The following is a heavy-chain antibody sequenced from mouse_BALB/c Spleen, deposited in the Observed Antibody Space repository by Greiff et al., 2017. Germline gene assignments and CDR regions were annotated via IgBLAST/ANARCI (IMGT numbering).Heavy chain of an antibody. CDR3: ARPDLDY. J-gene: IGHJ2*01. CDR1: GFTFSSFG. Sequence: EVLLVESGGGLVQPGGSRKLSCAASGFTFSSFGMHWVRQAPEKGLELVAYISSGSSTIYYADTVKGRFTISRDNPKNTLFLQMTSLRSADSAMYCCARPDLDYWGQGTTLTVSS. CDR2: ISSGSSTI. V-gene: IGHV5-17*02.